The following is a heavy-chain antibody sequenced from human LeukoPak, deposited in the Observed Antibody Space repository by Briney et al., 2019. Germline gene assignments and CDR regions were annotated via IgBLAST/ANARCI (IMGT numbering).Heavy chain of an antibody. Sequence: ASVKVSCKASGYTFSNYGISWVRQAPGQGLEWMGWISSYNDNTNYAQKLQGRVTMTTDTSTSTAYMELRSLRSDDTAVYYCARVGCSGGSCGGWFDPWGQGTLVTVSS. CDR3: ARVGCSGGSCGGWFDP. CDR2: ISSYNDNT. CDR1: GYTFSNYG. D-gene: IGHD2-15*01. V-gene: IGHV1-18*01. J-gene: IGHJ5*02.